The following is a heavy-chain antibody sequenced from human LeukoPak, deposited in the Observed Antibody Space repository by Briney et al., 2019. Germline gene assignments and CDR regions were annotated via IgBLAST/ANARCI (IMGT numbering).Heavy chain of an antibody. D-gene: IGHD2-2*01. CDR2: IKSATDGGGA. Sequence: PGWALPLSCAGSGFTFSNAWMSWLRQARGKGLDWVGRIKSATDGGGADHIAPVKRSFTIPRDGSKNTLSLQINSLSTRDTAVYYCTTHIPGEADFDCWGQGTLVTVSS. CDR3: TTHIPGEADFDC. V-gene: IGHV3-15*01. CDR1: GFTFSNAW. J-gene: IGHJ4*02.